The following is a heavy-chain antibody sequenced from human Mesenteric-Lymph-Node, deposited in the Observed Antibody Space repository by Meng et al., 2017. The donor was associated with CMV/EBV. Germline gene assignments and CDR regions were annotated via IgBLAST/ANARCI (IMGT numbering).Heavy chain of an antibody. CDR2: IYYTGST. Sequence: SETLSLTCTVSGGSISSSNHYWGWVRQPPGKGLEWIGTIYYTGSTYFNPSLKGRITKSIDTSKNRFSLSLTSVTAADTAVYFCARLQAIHHDHTGKEYFFDHWGPGTLVTVSS. CDR3: ARLQAIHHDHTGKEYFFDH. J-gene: IGHJ4*02. D-gene: IGHD2-8*02. V-gene: IGHV4-39*01. CDR1: GGSISSSNHY.